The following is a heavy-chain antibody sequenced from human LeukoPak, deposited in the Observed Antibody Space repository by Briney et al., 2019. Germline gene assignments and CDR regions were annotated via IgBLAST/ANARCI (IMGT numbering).Heavy chain of an antibody. CDR3: AKDSNGDYGVEYFQH. D-gene: IGHD4-17*01. Sequence: GGSLRLSCAASGFTFSSFVMSWVRQAPGKGLEWVSAISGSGNSTYYADSVKGRFTISRDNSKNTLYLQMNSLRVEDTARYYCAKDSNGDYGVEYFQHWGQGTLVTVSS. CDR1: GFTFSSFV. V-gene: IGHV3-23*01. J-gene: IGHJ1*01. CDR2: ISGSGNST.